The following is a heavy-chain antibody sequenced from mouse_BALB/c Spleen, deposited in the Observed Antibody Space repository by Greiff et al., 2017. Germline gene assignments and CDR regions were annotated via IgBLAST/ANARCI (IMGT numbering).Heavy chain of an antibody. D-gene: IGHD1-1*01. CDR2: INPSSGYT. Sequence: QVQLQQSAAELARPGASVKMSCKASGYTFTSYTMHWVKQRPGQGLEWIGYINPSSGYTEYNQKFKDKTTLTADKSSSTAYMQLSSLTSEDSAVYYCARWYYGSSFSWAMDYWGQGTSVTVSS. V-gene: IGHV1-4*02. J-gene: IGHJ4*01. CDR1: GYTFTSYT. CDR3: ARWYYGSSFSWAMDY.